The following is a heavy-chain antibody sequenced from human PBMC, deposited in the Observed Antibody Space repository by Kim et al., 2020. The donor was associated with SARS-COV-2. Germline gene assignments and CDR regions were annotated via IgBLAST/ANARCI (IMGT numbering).Heavy chain of an antibody. CDR1: GFTFSSYG. V-gene: IGHV3-30*18. CDR2: ISHDGSSK. D-gene: IGHD1-1*01. CDR3: AKLIRPGTTLGSLYYFAMDV. Sequence: GGSLRLSCAASGFTFSSYGMHWVRQAPGKGLEWVAVISHDGSSKYYADSVKDRFTISRDNSKNTLSLQMNSLRVEDTAVYYCAKLIRPGTTLGSLYYFAMDVWGQGTTVTVSS. J-gene: IGHJ6*02.